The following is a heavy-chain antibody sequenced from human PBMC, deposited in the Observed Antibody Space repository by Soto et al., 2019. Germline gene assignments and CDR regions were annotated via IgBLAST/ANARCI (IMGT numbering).Heavy chain of an antibody. CDR2: IYYSGST. CDR3: ARAARQWLGELLSNWFDP. J-gene: IGHJ5*02. V-gene: IGHV4-31*03. D-gene: IGHD3-10*01. CDR1: GGSISSGGYY. Sequence: PSETLSLTCTVSGGSISSGGYYWSWIRQHPGKGLEWIGYIYYSGSTYYNPSLKSRVTISVDTSKNQFSLKLSSVTAADTAVYYCARAARQWLGELLSNWFDPWGQGTLVTVSS.